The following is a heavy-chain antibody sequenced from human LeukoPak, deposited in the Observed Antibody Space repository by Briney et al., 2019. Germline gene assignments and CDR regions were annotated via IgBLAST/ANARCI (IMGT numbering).Heavy chain of an antibody. CDR2: ISYDGSNK. CDR1: GFTFSSYA. CDR3: ARARFITMLVAADY. Sequence: GGSLRLSCAASGFTFSSYAMHWVRQAPGKGLEWVAVISYDGSNKYYADSVKGRFTISRDNSKNTLYLQMNSLRAEDTAVYYCARARFITMLVAADYWGQGTLVTVSS. J-gene: IGHJ4*02. V-gene: IGHV3-30-3*01. D-gene: IGHD3-22*01.